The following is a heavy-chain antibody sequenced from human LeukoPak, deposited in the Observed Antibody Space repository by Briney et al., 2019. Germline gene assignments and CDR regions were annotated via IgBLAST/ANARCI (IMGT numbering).Heavy chain of an antibody. Sequence: PSETLSLTCAVYGGSFSGYYWSWIRQPPGKGLEWIGEINYSGSTNYNPSLKSRVTISVDTSKNQFSLKLSSVTAADTAVYYCASTTVATKGADYWGQGTLVTVSS. CDR1: GGSFSGYY. CDR3: ASTTVATKGADY. CDR2: INYSGST. D-gene: IGHD4-23*01. V-gene: IGHV4-34*01. J-gene: IGHJ4*02.